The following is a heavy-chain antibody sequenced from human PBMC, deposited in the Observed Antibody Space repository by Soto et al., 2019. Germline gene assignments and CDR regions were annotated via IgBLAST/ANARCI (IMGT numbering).Heavy chain of an antibody. V-gene: IGHV4-4*02. D-gene: IGHD6-6*01. CDR2: IHDSGST. Sequence: LSLICAVSGGSISSDNWWSWVRQPPGKGLEWIGEIHDSGSTNYNSSLKSRVTISVDKSKNQFSLKLSSVTAADTAMYYCASRIGARPYWGPGTLVTVSS. J-gene: IGHJ4*02. CDR3: ASRIGARPY. CDR1: GGSISSDNW.